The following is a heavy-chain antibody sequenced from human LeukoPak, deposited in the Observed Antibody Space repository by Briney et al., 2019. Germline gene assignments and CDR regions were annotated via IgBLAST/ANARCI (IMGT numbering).Heavy chain of an antibody. Sequence: SETLSLTCAVYGGSFSGYYWSWIRQPPGKGLEWIGEINHSGSTNYNPSLKSRVTISVDTSKNQFSLKLSSVTAADTAVYYCARGGEWLYDYWGQGILVTVSS. J-gene: IGHJ4*02. CDR2: INHSGST. D-gene: IGHD3-3*01. CDR1: GGSFSGYY. V-gene: IGHV4-34*01. CDR3: ARGGEWLYDY.